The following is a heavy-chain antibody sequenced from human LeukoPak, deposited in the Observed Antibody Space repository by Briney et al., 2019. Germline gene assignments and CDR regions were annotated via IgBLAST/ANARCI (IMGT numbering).Heavy chain of an antibody. CDR3: AKWQYYGSGDDY. CDR1: GFTFSSYA. Sequence: PGRSLRLSCAASGFTFSSYAMSWVRQAPGKGLEWVSAISGSGGSTYYADSVKGRFTISRDNSKNTLYLQMNSLRAEDTAIYYCAKWQYYGSGDDYWGQGTLVTVSS. CDR2: ISGSGGST. J-gene: IGHJ4*02. D-gene: IGHD3-10*01. V-gene: IGHV3-23*01.